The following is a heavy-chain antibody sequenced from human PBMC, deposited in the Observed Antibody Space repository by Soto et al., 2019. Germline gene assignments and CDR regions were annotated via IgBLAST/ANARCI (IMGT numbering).Heavy chain of an antibody. D-gene: IGHD3-22*01. CDR3: VKGTYHYDSSVFYYPDY. CDR1: GFIFSSYA. J-gene: IGHJ4*02. Sequence: GSLRLSCSASGFIFSSYAMHWVRQAPGKGLEYVSGISTSGGITKSADSVKGRFTISRDNSKNTLYLQMSSLRAEDTAVYYCVKGTYHYDSSVFYYPDYWGRGTLVTVSS. V-gene: IGHV3-64D*06. CDR2: ISTSGGIT.